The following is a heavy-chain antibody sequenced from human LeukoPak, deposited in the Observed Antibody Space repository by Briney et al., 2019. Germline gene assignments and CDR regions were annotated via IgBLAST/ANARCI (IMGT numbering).Heavy chain of an antibody. CDR1: GGSISSYY. CDR3: ARGRGEFYYDSSGYYVYYFDY. J-gene: IGHJ4*02. CDR2: IYTSGST. V-gene: IGHV4-4*07. D-gene: IGHD3-22*01. Sequence: SETPSLTCTVSGGSISSYYWSWIRQPAGKGLEWIGRIYTSGSTNYNPSLKSRVTMSVDTSKNQFSLKLSSVTAADTAVYYCARGRGEFYYDSSGYYVYYFDYWGQGTLVTVSS.